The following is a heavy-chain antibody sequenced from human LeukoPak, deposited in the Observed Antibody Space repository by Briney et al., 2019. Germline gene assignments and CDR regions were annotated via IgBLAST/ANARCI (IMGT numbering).Heavy chain of an antibody. D-gene: IGHD3-10*01. J-gene: IGHJ5*02. CDR1: GGSISSGSYY. CDR2: IYYSGST. Sequence: NSSETLSLTCTVSGGSISSGSYYWGWIRQPPGKGLEWIGSIYYSGSTYYNPSLKSRVTISVDTSKNQFSLKLSSVTAADTAVYYCARVRLLWFGELHNWFDPWGQGTLVTVSS. V-gene: IGHV4-39*07. CDR3: ARVRLLWFGELHNWFDP.